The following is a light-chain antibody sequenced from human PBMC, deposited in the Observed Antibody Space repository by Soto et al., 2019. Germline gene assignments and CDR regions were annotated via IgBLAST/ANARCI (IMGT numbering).Light chain of an antibody. V-gene: IGLV2-18*01. J-gene: IGLJ1*01. CDR2: EVR. CDR1: STDFVSYNR. Sequence: QSALTQPPSVSGSPGQSVTISCTGTSTDFVSYNRVSWYQQPPGTAPKLMIYEVRERPSGVPDRFSGSKSGNTASLTISGLQAADEADYYCSLYTSENTYVFGTGTKLTVL. CDR3: SLYTSENTYV.